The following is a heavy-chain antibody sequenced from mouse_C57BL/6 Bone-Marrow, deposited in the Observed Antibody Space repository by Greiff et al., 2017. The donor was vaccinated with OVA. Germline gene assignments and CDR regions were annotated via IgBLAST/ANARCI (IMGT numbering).Heavy chain of an antibody. CDR1: GYTFTDYY. V-gene: IGHV1-76*01. CDR3: ARGIYYYGSSYYYAMDY. J-gene: IGHJ4*01. D-gene: IGHD1-1*01. CDR2: IYPGSGNT. Sequence: QVTLKVSGAELVRPGASVKLSCKASGYTFTDYYINWVKQRPGQGLEWIARIYPGSGNTYYNEKFKGKATLTAEKSSSTAYMQLSSLTSEDSAVYFCARGIYYYGSSYYYAMDYWGQGTSVTVSS.